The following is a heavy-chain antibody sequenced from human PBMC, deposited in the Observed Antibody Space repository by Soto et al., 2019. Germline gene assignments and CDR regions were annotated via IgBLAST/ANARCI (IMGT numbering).Heavy chain of an antibody. Sequence: PSSTLSLTCTVSRGSISSNYWSWIRQPPGKGLEWIGYVYKSGSTNYNPSLKSRVTISEDPSKSQFSLKVNSMTAADTAVYYCARYRREAVAGYTLDNWGQGILVTVSS. V-gene: IGHV4-59*01. J-gene: IGHJ4*02. CDR1: RGSISSNY. CDR2: VYKSGST. CDR3: ARYRREAVAGYTLDN. D-gene: IGHD6-13*01.